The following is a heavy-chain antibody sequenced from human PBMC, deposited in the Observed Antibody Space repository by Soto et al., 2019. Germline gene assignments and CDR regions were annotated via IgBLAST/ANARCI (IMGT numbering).Heavy chain of an antibody. V-gene: IGHV1-8*02. Sequence: GASVKVSCKASGYSFQTYDIVWVRQATGQGLEWMGWMTPKSGGTVYAQNFQGRVTMTTDTSMNTAYMELWSLRSDDTAVYYCARDAVTWNADHYYYYGMDVWGQGTTVTVSS. CDR1: GYSFQTYD. CDR3: ARDAVTWNADHYYYYGMDV. D-gene: IGHD1-1*01. CDR2: MTPKSGGT. J-gene: IGHJ6*02.